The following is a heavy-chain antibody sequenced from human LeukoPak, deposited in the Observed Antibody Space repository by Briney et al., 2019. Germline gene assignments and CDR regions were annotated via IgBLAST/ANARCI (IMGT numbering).Heavy chain of an antibody. CDR2: IYTSGST. D-gene: IGHD2-15*01. CDR3: ARTLGYCSGGSCYDEED. CDR1: GGSISSGSYY. J-gene: IGHJ4*02. V-gene: IGHV4-61*02. Sequence: SQTLSLTCTVSGGSISSGSYYSSWIRQPAGKGLEWIGRIYTSGSTNYNPSLKSRVTISVDTSKNQFSLKLSSVTAADTAVYYCARTLGYCSGGSCYDEEDWGQGTLVTVSS.